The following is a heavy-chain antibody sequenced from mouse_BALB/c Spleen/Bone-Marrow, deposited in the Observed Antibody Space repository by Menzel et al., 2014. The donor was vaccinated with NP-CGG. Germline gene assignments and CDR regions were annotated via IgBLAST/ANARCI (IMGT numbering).Heavy chain of an antibody. CDR2: IWAGGST. CDR3: ARVGYRDDGYAMDY. CDR1: GFSLTSYG. V-gene: IGHV2-9*02. Sequence: VQLQQSGPGLVAPSQSLSITCTVSGFSLTSYGVHWVRQPPGKGLEWLGVIWAGGSTNYNSALMSRLSISKDNSKSQVFLKMNSLQTDDTAMYYCARVGYRDDGYAMDYWGQGTSVTVSS. D-gene: IGHD2-14*01. J-gene: IGHJ4*01.